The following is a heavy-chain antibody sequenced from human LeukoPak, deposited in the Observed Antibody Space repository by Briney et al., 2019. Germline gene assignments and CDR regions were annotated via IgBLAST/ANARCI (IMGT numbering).Heavy chain of an antibody. D-gene: IGHD3-10*01. CDR1: GFTFSNYA. CDR2: ISGNGDST. V-gene: IGHV3-64*02. CDR3: ARDWGASGKYNGYFDY. Sequence: PGGSLRLPCAASGFTFSNYALYWVRQAPGKGLEHISSISGNGDSTFYADSVKGRFTVSRDNSKNTVYPHMFSLRPEDTAVYYCARDWGASGKYNGYFDYWGQGTLVTVSS. J-gene: IGHJ4*02.